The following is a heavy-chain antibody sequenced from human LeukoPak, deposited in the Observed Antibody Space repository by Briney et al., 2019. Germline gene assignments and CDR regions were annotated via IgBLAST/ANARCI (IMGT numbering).Heavy chain of an antibody. V-gene: IGHV3-23*01. CDR2: LNEDGGYT. D-gene: IGHD2-15*01. Sequence: PGGSLRLSCAASGFTFSIYAMSWVRQAPGKGLAWVSGLNEDGGYTYCADSVKGRFTISRDNSENTLYLQMSSLRAEDTAIYYCVRDFSCSGGSCPLFDSWGQGTLVSVYS. CDR3: VRDFSCSGGSCPLFDS. CDR1: GFTFSIYA. J-gene: IGHJ4*02.